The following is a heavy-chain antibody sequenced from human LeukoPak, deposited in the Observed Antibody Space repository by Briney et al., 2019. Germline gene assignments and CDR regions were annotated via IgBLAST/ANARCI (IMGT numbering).Heavy chain of an antibody. Sequence: PPETLSLTCTVSGGSISSYYWSWIRQPAGKGLEWIGRIYTTGSTNYNPSLKSRVTLSVDTSKNQFSLKLSSVPAADTAVYYCARLRRPITMVRGVKNGYYFDYWGQGTLVTVSS. D-gene: IGHD3-10*01. CDR2: IYTTGST. CDR1: GGSISSYY. CDR3: ARLRRPITMVRGVKNGYYFDY. V-gene: IGHV4-4*07. J-gene: IGHJ4*02.